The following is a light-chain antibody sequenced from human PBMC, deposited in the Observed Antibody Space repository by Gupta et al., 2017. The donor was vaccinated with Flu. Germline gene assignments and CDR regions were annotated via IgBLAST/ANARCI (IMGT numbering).Light chain of an antibody. Sequence: YAVTQPPSASVSPGQTATITCSGDKVGVKYTCWYQQKPVQSPVLVIHQDIQRPAGIPERFSGSNSGNTATLTISGTQAMDDADYYCPAWYSSTWVFGGGTKLTVL. V-gene: IGLV3-1*01. CDR2: QDI. CDR1: KVGVKY. CDR3: PAWYSSTWV. J-gene: IGLJ3*02.